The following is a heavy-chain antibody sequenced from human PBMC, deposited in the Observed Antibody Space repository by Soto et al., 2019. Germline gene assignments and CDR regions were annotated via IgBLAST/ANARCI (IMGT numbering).Heavy chain of an antibody. CDR3: AKAVRALGYCDY. Sequence: GPLRICCASSGFTYSGDTMSWVRQAPGKGLEWVSAISGSGGSTYYAGSVKGRFTVSRDNAKNTLYLQMNSLRAEDTAVYYCAKAVRALGYCDYWGQGT. V-gene: IGHV3-23*01. CDR1: GFTYSGDT. J-gene: IGHJ4*02. CDR2: ISGSGGST. D-gene: IGHD3-22*01.